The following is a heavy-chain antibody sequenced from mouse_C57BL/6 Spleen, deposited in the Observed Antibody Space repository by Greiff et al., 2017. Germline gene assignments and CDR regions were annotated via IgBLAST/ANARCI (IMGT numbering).Heavy chain of an antibody. D-gene: IGHD4-1*01. V-gene: IGHV6-3*01. CDR1: GFTFSNYW. CDR3: TGWEDWFAY. J-gene: IGHJ3*01. CDR2: IRLKSDNYAT. Sequence: EVKLVESGGGLVQPGGSMKLSCVASGFTFSNYWMNWVRQSPEKGLEWVAQIRLKSDNYATHYAESVKGRFTISRDDSKSSVYLQMNNLRAEDTGIYYCTGWEDWFAYWGQGTLVTVSA.